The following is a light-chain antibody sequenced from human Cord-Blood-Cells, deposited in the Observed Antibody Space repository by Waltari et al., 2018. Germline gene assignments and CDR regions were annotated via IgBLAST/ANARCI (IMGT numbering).Light chain of an antibody. CDR2: DAS. CDR1: QRVSSY. V-gene: IGKV3-11*01. Sequence: ELVLTHSPATLSLSPGERATLPCRASQRVSSYLAWYQQKPGQAPRLLSYDASNRATGIPASFSSGASATDVTLTISSLEPEDFAVYYCQQRSNWPITFGQGTRLEIK. CDR3: QQRSNWPIT. J-gene: IGKJ5*01.